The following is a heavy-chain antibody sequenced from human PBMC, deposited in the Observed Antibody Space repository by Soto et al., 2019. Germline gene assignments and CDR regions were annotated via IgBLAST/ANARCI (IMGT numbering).Heavy chain of an antibody. CDR2: IIPIFGTA. V-gene: IGHV1-69*13. Sequence: SSVKGSCKASGGTISSYAISWVRQATGQGLEWMGGIIPIFGTANYAQKFQGRVTITADESTSTAYMELSSLRSEDTAVYYCARDGPYSSSSSGDYWGQGTLVTVSS. CDR1: GGTISSYA. CDR3: ARDGPYSSSSSGDY. D-gene: IGHD6-6*01. J-gene: IGHJ4*02.